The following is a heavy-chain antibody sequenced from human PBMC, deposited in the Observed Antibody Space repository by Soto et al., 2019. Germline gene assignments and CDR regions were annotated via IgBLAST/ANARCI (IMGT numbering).Heavy chain of an antibody. J-gene: IGHJ2*01. D-gene: IGHD2-2*01. CDR3: ARAPYASGDL. Sequence: EAQLVESGGGLVQPGGSLRLSCAASGFAFGSHWMSWVRQAPGQGLEWVAHINPDGGGTFYMDSVKGRFTISRDNAKYSVYLQMNSLRVEDTAVYFCARAPYASGDLWGRGTLVAVSS. CDR1: GFAFGSHW. CDR2: INPDGGGT. V-gene: IGHV3-7*03.